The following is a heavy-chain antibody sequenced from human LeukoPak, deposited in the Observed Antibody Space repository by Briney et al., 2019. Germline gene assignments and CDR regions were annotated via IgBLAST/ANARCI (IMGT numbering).Heavy chain of an antibody. CDR3: ARYSGSYSGFDD. Sequence: ASETLSLTCSVSGVSISSSSYFWGWIRQPPGKGLEWIGSMYPSGSTYYNPSLKSRVTILIDTSKNQFSLKLGSVTAADTAVYYCARYSGSYSGFDDWGQGTLVTVSS. J-gene: IGHJ4*02. CDR1: GVSISSSSYF. CDR2: MYPSGST. D-gene: IGHD1-26*01. V-gene: IGHV4-39*07.